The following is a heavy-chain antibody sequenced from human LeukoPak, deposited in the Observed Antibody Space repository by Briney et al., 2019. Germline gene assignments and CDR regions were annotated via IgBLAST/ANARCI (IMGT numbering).Heavy chain of an antibody. CDR2: ISGSGGST. Sequence: PGGSLRLSCAASGFTFSSYAMSWVRQAPGKGLEWVSSISGSGGSTYYADSVKGRFTISRDNSKNTLYLQMNSLRAEDTAVYYCAKRPVAATQYWFDPWGQGTLVTVSS. J-gene: IGHJ5*02. CDR3: AKRPVAATQYWFDP. D-gene: IGHD2-15*01. CDR1: GFTFSSYA. V-gene: IGHV3-23*01.